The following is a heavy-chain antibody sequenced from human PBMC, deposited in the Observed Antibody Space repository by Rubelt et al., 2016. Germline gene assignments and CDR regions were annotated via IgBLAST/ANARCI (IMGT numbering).Heavy chain of an antibody. D-gene: IGHD2-2*01. CDR3: ATQGYCSSTSCYGAY. CDR2: ISSSSSTI. J-gene: IGHJ4*02. Sequence: EVQLVESGGGLVQPGGSLRLSCAASGFTFSSYSMNWVRQAPGKGLEWVSYISSSSSTIYYADSVKGRFTSARDNAKNSLYLQMSSVRDEDTAVYYCATQGYCSSTSCYGAYWGQGTLVTVSS. CDR1: GFTFSSYS. V-gene: IGHV3-48*02.